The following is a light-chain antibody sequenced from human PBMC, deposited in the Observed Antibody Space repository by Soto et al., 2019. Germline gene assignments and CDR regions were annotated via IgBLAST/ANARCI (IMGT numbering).Light chain of an antibody. J-gene: IGLJ1*01. V-gene: IGLV2-14*01. CDR3: NSYTSSNTYV. Sequence: QSVLTQPASVSGSPGQSITISCTGTSSVIGGYNYVSWYQQHPGKVPKLMIHDVSNRPSGVSNRFSGSKSGNTASLTISGLQAEDEADYYCNSYTSSNTYVFGTGTKVTVL. CDR1: SSVIGGYNY. CDR2: DVS.